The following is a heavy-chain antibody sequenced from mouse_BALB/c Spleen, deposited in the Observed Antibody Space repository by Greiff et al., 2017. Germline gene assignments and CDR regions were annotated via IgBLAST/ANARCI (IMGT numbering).Heavy chain of an antibody. Sequence: VQLQQSGPGLVKPSQSLSLTCSVTGYSITSGYYWNWIRQFPGNKLEWMGYISYDGSNNYNPSLKNRISITRDTSKNQFFLKLNSVTTEDTATYYCARGRGTTVVAYWYFDVWGAGTTVTVSS. CDR1: GYSITSGYY. J-gene: IGHJ1*01. D-gene: IGHD1-1*01. V-gene: IGHV3-6*02. CDR3: ARGRGTTVVAYWYFDV. CDR2: ISYDGSN.